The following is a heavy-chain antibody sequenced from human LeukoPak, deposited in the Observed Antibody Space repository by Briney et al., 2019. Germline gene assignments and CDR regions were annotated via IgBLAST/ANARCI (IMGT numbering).Heavy chain of an antibody. Sequence: SVKVSCKASGGTFSSYAISWVRQAPGQGLEWMGGIIPIFGTANYAQKFQGRVTITADESTSTAYMELSSLRSEDTAVYYCARAASSSWYSNHDDAFDIWGQGTMVTVSS. CDR3: ARAASSSWYSNHDDAFDI. CDR2: IIPIFGTA. D-gene: IGHD6-13*01. CDR1: GGTFSSYA. J-gene: IGHJ3*02. V-gene: IGHV1-69*13.